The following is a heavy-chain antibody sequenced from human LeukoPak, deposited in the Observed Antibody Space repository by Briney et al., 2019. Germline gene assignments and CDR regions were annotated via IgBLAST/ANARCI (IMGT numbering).Heavy chain of an antibody. Sequence: GRSLRLSCEVSGFTFSSYGMHWVRQAPGKGLEWVAIIWNDGSNKKYADSVKGRFTISRDNSKNTVYLQMNSLRAEDTAVYYCAKDIAVAGTIDYWRQGTLVTVSS. J-gene: IGHJ4*02. CDR1: GFTFSSYG. D-gene: IGHD6-19*01. CDR2: IWNDGSNK. V-gene: IGHV3-33*06. CDR3: AKDIAVAGTIDY.